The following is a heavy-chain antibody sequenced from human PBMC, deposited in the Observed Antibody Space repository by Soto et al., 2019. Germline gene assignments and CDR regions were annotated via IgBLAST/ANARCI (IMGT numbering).Heavy chain of an antibody. Sequence: SVKVSCKASGFTFTSSAVQWVRQARGQRLEWIGWIVVGSGNTNYAQKFQERVTITRDMSTSTAYMELSSLRSEDTAVYYCAAADYDFWSGYYMPNNFDSWGQGTLVTVSS. CDR3: AAADYDFWSGYYMPNNFDS. CDR1: GFTFTSSA. J-gene: IGHJ4*02. V-gene: IGHV1-58*01. D-gene: IGHD3-3*01. CDR2: IVVGSGNT.